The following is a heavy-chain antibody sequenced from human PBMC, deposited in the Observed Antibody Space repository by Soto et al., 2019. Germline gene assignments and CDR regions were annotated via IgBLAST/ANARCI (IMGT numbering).Heavy chain of an antibody. CDR1: AGSFRVYY. J-gene: IGHJ6*02. CDR2: INHSGST. CDR3: ASGGYYDSSGDYYYYGMDV. Sequence: SETLSLTCPVYAGSFRVYYWSWVRQPPGKGLEGIGEINHSGSTKYNPSLKGLVFISVDRSKNQFSLKPSSVTAADTAMYYCASGGYYDSSGDYYYYGMDVLGQGTTVTVSS. V-gene: IGHV4-34*01. D-gene: IGHD3-22*01.